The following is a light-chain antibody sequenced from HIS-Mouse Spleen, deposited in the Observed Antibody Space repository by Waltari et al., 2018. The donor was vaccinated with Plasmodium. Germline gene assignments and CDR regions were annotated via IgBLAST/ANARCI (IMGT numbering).Light chain of an antibody. CDR2: GAS. CDR1: QSVSSN. J-gene: IGKJ3*01. V-gene: IGKV3-15*01. CDR3: QQYNNWSFT. Sequence: EIVMTQSQATLSVSPGERTTLSCRASQSVSSNLAWYQQKPGQAPRLLIYGASTRATGIPARFSGSGSGTEFTLTISSLQSEDFAVCYCQQYNNWSFTFGPGTKVDIK.